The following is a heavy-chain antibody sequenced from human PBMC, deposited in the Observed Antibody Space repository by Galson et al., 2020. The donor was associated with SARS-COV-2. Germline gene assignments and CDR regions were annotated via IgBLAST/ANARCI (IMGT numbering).Heavy chain of an antibody. Sequence: GGSLRLSCVASGFTFDDFAMHWVRQAPGKGLEWVALISWDGDTTKYADSVKGRFIISRDNRKSSLYLQMKSLRPDDTAFYYCAKVAGGYRASWYGHFDCWGQGTLVSVSS. CDR1: GFTFDDFA. CDR2: ISWDGDTT. CDR3: AKVAGGYRASWYGHFDC. V-gene: IGHV3-43D*04. J-gene: IGHJ4*02. D-gene: IGHD6-13*01.